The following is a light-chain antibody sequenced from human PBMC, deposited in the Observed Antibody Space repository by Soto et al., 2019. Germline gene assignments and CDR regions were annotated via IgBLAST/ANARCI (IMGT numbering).Light chain of an antibody. CDR3: QQYNNWPWT. V-gene: IGKV3-15*01. Sequence: ETAMTQSPATLSVSPGERATLSCRASQSVSSNLAWYQQKPGQAPRLLIYGASTRATGIPARFSGSGSGTEFTLTINSLQSEDFAVYDCQQYNNWPWTFGQGTKV. J-gene: IGKJ1*01. CDR1: QSVSSN. CDR2: GAS.